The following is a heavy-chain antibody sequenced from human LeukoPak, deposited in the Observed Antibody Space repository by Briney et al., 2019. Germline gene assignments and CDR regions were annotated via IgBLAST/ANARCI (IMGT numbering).Heavy chain of an antibody. D-gene: IGHD6-19*01. CDR2: ISHDGGST. V-gene: IGHV3-23*01. CDR1: GFTLSSFA. J-gene: IGHJ4*02. Sequence: QLGGSLRLSCAASGFTLSSFAMSWVRQTPGKGLEWVSTISHDGGSTYFADSVKGRFTISRDNSKSTLYLQMNSLRAEDTALYFCAKDFSSGLFDYWGQGTLVAVSS. CDR3: AKDFSSGLFDY.